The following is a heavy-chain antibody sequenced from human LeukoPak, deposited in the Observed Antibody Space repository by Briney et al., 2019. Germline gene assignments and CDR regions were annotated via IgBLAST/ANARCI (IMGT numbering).Heavy chain of an antibody. J-gene: IGHJ4*02. D-gene: IGHD3-22*01. Sequence: GGSLRLSCAASGFTFSSSAMHWVRQAPGEGLEWVAVISYDGSNKYYADSVKGRFTISRDNSKNTLYLQMNSLRAEDTAVYYCARVAYYYDSSGPDYWGQGTLVTVSS. CDR3: ARVAYYYDSSGPDY. V-gene: IGHV3-30-3*01. CDR2: ISYDGSNK. CDR1: GFTFSSSA.